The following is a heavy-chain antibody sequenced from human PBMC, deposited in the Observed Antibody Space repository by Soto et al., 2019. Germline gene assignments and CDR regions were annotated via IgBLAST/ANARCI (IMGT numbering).Heavy chain of an antibody. CDR1: GFTFSSYW. CDR2: IKKDESKK. Sequence: EERLVESGGGLVQPGGSLRLSCAASGFTFSSYWMTWARQAPGKGLEWVANIKKDESKKSYLDSVRGRFTISRDNAKNSLYLQMDSLTAEDTALYYCARDVSPGSSSWYFDAFDLWGQGTMVTVSS. V-gene: IGHV3-7*05. D-gene: IGHD6-13*01. CDR3: ARDVSPGSSSWYFDAFDL. J-gene: IGHJ3*01.